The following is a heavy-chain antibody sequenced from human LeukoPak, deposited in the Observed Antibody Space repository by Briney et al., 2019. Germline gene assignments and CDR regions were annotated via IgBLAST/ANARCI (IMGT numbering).Heavy chain of an antibody. CDR1: GGSFSGYY. CDR3: ARFFTYYSSGSPFDP. J-gene: IGHJ5*02. V-gene: IGHV4-34*01. Sequence: SETLSLTCAVYGGSFSGYYWSWIRQPPGKGLEWIGEINHSGSTNCNPSLKSRVTISVDTSKNQFSLKLSSVTAADTAVYYCARFFTYYSSGSPFDPWGQGTLVTVSS. CDR2: INHSGST. D-gene: IGHD3-10*01.